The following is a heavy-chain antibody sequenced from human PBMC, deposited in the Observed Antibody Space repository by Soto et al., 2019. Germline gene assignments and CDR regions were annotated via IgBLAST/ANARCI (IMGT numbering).Heavy chain of an antibody. D-gene: IGHD2-15*01. J-gene: IGHJ4*02. V-gene: IGHV3-64*02. Sequence: EVQLVESGEGSVQPGGSLRLSCAASGFTFSSYNIHWIRLAPGKGLEFVSAISRSGDRTYYADSVKGRFTITRDNSKNTVWLQMGSLRAEDMAVYYCARARCSSGQCYYFDYWGRGALVSVSS. CDR1: GFTFSSYN. CDR2: ISRSGDRT. CDR3: ARARCSSGQCYYFDY.